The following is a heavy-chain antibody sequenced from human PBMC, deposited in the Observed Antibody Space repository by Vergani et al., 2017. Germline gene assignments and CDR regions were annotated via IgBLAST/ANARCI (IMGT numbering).Heavy chain of an antibody. V-gene: IGHV4-34*11. CDR1: GGSFSGYY. Sequence: QVQLQQWGAGLLKPSETLSLTCAVYGGSFSGYYWSWIRQPPGKGLEWIGYIYYSGSTNYNPSLKRRVTISVDTSKNQFSLKLSSVTAADTAVYYCARVLIPSEPLYYDLSSHAFDIWGQGTMVTVSS. CDR3: ARVLIPSEPLYYDLSSHAFDI. CDR2: IYYSGST. D-gene: IGHD3-3*01. J-gene: IGHJ3*02.